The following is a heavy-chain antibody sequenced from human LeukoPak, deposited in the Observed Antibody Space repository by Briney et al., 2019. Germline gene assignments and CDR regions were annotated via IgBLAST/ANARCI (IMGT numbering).Heavy chain of an antibody. J-gene: IGHJ6*03. Sequence: PGGSLRLSCAASGFTFSSYGMHWVRQAPGKGLEWVAFIRYDGSNKYYADSVKGRFTISRDNSKNTLYLQMNSLRAEDTAVYYCAKDLYSSGPGRYMDVWDKGTTVTVSS. D-gene: IGHD6-19*01. CDR3: AKDLYSSGPGRYMDV. CDR2: IRYDGSNK. V-gene: IGHV3-30*02. CDR1: GFTFSSYG.